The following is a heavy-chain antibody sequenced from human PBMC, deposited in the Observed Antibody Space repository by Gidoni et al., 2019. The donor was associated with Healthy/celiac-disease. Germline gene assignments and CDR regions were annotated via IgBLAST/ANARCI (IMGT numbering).Heavy chain of an antibody. D-gene: IGHD3-10*01. V-gene: IGHV4-34*01. Sequence: QVQLQQWGAGLLKPSETLSLTCAVYGGSFSGYYWGWIRQPPGKGLEWIGEINHSGSTNYNPSLKSRVTISVDTSKNQFSLKLSSVTAADTAVYYCARGKIAMVRGFVWFDPWGQGTLVTVSS. CDR3: ARGKIAMVRGFVWFDP. CDR2: INHSGST. CDR1: GGSFSGYY. J-gene: IGHJ5*02.